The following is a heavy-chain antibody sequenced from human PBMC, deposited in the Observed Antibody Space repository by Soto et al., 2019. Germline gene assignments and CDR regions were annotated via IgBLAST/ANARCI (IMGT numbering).Heavy chain of an antibody. D-gene: IGHD1-7*01. CDR2: ISGSSSYI. CDR3: ARVRTTADAFDI. J-gene: IGHJ3*02. V-gene: IGHV3-21*01. Sequence: PGGSLRLSCAASGFTFSSYSMNWVRQAPGKGLEWVSSISGSSSYIYYAESVKGRFTISRDNAKNSLYLQMNSLRAEDTAVYYCARVRTTADAFDIWGQGTMVTVSS. CDR1: GFTFSSYS.